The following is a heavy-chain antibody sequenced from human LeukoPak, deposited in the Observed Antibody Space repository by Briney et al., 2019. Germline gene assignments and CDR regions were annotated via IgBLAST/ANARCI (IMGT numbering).Heavy chain of an antibody. CDR3: ARELAA. Sequence: GGSLRLSCEGSGFLFSSYGMHWVRQAPGRGLEWLSVISYDGGIKDYADSVKGRFTISRDNSKNTLYLQMNSLRGDDTAIYYCARELAAWGQGTLVTVSS. J-gene: IGHJ4*02. D-gene: IGHD6-13*01. V-gene: IGHV3-33*01. CDR1: GFLFSSYG. CDR2: ISYDGGIK.